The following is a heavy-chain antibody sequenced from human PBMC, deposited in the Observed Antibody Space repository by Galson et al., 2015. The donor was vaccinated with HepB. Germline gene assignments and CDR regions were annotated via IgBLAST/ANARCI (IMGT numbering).Heavy chain of an antibody. CDR2: MSPDNRDT. CDR1: GYTFSTYS. Sequence: SVKVSCKASGYTFSTYSITWVRQAPGQGLEWMGWMSPDNRDTDYARKFQGRVTMTIDTSTSTAYMELRSLRSDDTAVYYCARGALVVVVGANQNNWFDPWGQGTLVTVSS. CDR3: ARGALVVVVGANQNNWFDP. J-gene: IGHJ5*02. V-gene: IGHV1-18*01. D-gene: IGHD2-15*01.